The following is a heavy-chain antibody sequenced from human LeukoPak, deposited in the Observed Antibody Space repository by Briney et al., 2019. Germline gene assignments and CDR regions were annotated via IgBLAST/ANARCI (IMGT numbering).Heavy chain of an antibody. V-gene: IGHV3-7*01. CDR2: IRPDGSEQ. CDR3: ARSGNLDVYGLDV. D-gene: IGHD5-12*01. CDR1: GFSFNTYW. Sequence: GGSLRLSCEASGFSFNTYWMIWVRQAPGKGLEWVADIRPDGSEQYYLGSVKGRFTISRDNAKDSLHLEMNSLRPEDRAVYYCARSGNLDVYGLDVWGQGTTVTVFS. J-gene: IGHJ6*02.